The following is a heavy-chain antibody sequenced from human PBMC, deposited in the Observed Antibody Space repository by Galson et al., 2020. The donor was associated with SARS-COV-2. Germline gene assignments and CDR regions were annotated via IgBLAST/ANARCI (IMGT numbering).Heavy chain of an antibody. Sequence: ASVKVSCKASGYTFTGYYMHWVRQAPGQGLEWMGWINPNSGGTNYAQKFQGWVTMTRDTSISTAYMELSRLRSDDTAVYYCARAGDIVVVPAATTSRYWFDPWGQGTLVTVSS. J-gene: IGHJ5*02. CDR3: ARAGDIVVVPAATTSRYWFDP. CDR1: GYTFTGYY. V-gene: IGHV1-2*04. D-gene: IGHD2-2*01. CDR2: INPNSGGT.